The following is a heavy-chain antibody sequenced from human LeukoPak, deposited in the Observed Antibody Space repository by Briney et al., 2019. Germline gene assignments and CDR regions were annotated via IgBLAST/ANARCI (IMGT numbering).Heavy chain of an antibody. CDR2: TYYGGST. CDR1: GGSISSGNYY. Sequence: PSETLSLTCNVSGGSISSGNYYWTWIRQHPGKGLEWIGYTYYGGSTYYNPSLKSRVTISVDTSKNQFSLKLSSVTAADTAVYYCATYGSGSYYFDYWGQGTLVTVSS. CDR3: ATYGSGSYYFDY. V-gene: IGHV4-31*02. J-gene: IGHJ4*02. D-gene: IGHD3-10*01.